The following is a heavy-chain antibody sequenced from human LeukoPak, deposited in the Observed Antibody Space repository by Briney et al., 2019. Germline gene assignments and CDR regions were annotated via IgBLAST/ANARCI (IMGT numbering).Heavy chain of an antibody. CDR3: AREGYSGSYYFDY. J-gene: IGHJ4*02. CDR2: IYSGGST. CDR1: GFTVSSNY. V-gene: IGHV3-53*01. Sequence: PGGSLRLSCAASGFTVSSNYMSWVRQALGKGLEWVSVIYSGGSTYYADSVKGRFTISRDNSKNTLYLQMNSLRAEDTAVYYCAREGYSGSYYFDYWGQGTLVTVSS. D-gene: IGHD1-26*01.